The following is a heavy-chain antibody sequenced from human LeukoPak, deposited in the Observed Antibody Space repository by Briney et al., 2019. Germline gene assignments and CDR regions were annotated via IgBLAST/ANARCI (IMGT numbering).Heavy chain of an antibody. J-gene: IGHJ4*02. CDR1: GFSFSSYA. Sequence: GGSLRLSCAASGFSFSSYAMTWVRQAPGKGLEWVSGISGSADNTYYADSVKGRFTISRDNSKNTLYLQMNSLGAEDTAVYYCANDYGIYWGQGTLVTVSS. CDR2: ISGSADNT. V-gene: IGHV3-23*01. CDR3: ANDYGIY. D-gene: IGHD4-17*01.